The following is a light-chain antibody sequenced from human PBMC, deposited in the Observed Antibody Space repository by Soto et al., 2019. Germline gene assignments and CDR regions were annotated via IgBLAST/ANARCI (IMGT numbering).Light chain of an antibody. CDR3: CSYGGSRAV. CDR2: EVS. CDR1: SSDVGSHNL. Sequence: QSALTEPASVSGSPGQSITISCTGTSSDVGSHNLVSWYQQHPGQAPKLMIYEVSKRPLGVSTRISASKSGNTASLTISGLQAEDEADYYCCSYGGSRAVFGGGTPLTVL. J-gene: IGLJ7*01. V-gene: IGLV2-23*02.